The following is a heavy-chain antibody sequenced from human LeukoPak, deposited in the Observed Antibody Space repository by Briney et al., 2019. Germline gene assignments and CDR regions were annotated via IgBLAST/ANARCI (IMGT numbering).Heavy chain of an antibody. V-gene: IGHV4-34*01. CDR1: GGSFSDYY. J-gene: IGHJ3*02. CDR2: INHSGNS. D-gene: IGHD1-26*01. CDR3: GMFAVIVGGGLDI. Sequence: SETLSLTCAVYGGSFSDYYFTWIRQPPGKGLEWIGDINHSGNSSYNKSLKSRVTISVDTSKSQVSLELNSVTAADTAVYYCGMFAVIVGGGLDIWGQGTVVTVSS.